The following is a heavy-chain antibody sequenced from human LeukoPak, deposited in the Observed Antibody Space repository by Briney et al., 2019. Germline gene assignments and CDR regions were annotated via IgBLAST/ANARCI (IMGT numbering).Heavy chain of an antibody. J-gene: IGHJ3*02. CDR1: GGSISSSSYY. D-gene: IGHD3-22*01. Sequence: PSETLSLTCTVSGGSISSSSYYWGWIRQPPGKGLEWIGSIYYSGSTYYNPSLKSRVTISVDTSKNQFSLKLSSVTAADTAVYYCARAQTMIVVVITLEAFDIWGQGTMVTVSS. CDR2: IYYSGST. V-gene: IGHV4-39*07. CDR3: ARAQTMIVVVITLEAFDI.